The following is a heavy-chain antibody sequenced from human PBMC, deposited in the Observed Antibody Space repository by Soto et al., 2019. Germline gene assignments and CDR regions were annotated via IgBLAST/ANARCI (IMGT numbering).Heavy chain of an antibody. J-gene: IGHJ4*02. CDR3: ARETSTYYYDSSAYLGFDY. Sequence: PGGSLRLSCTASGFTFSNFNINWVRQAPGKGLEWISYISSSTTTIFYADSVKGRFTISRDNAKNSLYLQMNSLRDEDTAVYYCARETSTYYYDSSAYLGFDYWGQGTLVTV. CDR2: ISSSTTTI. D-gene: IGHD3-22*01. CDR1: GFTFSNFN. V-gene: IGHV3-48*02.